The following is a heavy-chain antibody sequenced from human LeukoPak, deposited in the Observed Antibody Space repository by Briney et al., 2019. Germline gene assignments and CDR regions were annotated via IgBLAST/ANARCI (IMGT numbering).Heavy chain of an antibody. CDR2: ISSSSSYI. CDR3: ARESIITIFGVVISWFDP. J-gene: IGHJ5*02. CDR1: GFTFSSYS. Sequence: PGGSLRLSCAASGFTFSSYSMNWVRQAPGKGLEWVSFISSSSSYIYYADSVKGRFTISRDNAKSSLYLQMNSLRAEDTAVYYCARESIITIFGVVISWFDPWGQGTLVTVSS. D-gene: IGHD3-3*01. V-gene: IGHV3-21*01.